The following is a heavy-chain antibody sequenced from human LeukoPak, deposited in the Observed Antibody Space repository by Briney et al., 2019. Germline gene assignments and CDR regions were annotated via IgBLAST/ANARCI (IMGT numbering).Heavy chain of an antibody. D-gene: IGHD6-19*01. CDR2: INHSGST. CDR3: ARGDRYSSGWYGAGSSNWFDP. J-gene: IGHJ5*02. V-gene: IGHV4-34*01. CDR1: GGSISSYY. Sequence: SETLSLTCTVSGGSISSYYWSWIRQPPGKGLEWIGEINHSGSTNYNPSLKSRVTISVDTSKNQFSLKLSSVTAADTAVYYCARGDRYSSGWYGAGSSNWFDPWGQGTLVTVSS.